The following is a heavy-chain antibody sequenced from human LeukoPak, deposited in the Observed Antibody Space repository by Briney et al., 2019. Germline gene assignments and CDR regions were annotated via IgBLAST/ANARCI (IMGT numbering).Heavy chain of an antibody. CDR3: ARDLGTRLDY. J-gene: IGHJ4*02. CDR2: IYYSGST. CDR1: GGSISSYY. V-gene: IGHV4-59*01. Sequence: SETLSLTCTVSGGSISSYYWSWIRQPPGKGLEWIGYIYYSGSTNYNPSLKSRVTISVDTSKNQFSLKLSSVIAADTAVYYCARDLGTRLDYWGQGTLVTVSS. D-gene: IGHD6-25*01.